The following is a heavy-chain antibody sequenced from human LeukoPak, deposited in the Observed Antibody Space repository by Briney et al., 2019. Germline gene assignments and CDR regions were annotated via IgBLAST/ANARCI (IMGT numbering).Heavy chain of an antibody. CDR1: GFTFSSYA. V-gene: IGHV3-30-3*01. D-gene: IGHD3-3*01. CDR3: ARGLYDFWSGYLEAFDI. Sequence: GRSLRLSCAASGFTFSSYAMHWVRQAPGKGLEWVAVISYDGSNKYYADSVKGRFTISRDNAKNSLYLQMNSLRAEDTAVYYCARGLYDFWSGYLEAFDIWGQGTMVTVSS. CDR2: ISYDGSNK. J-gene: IGHJ3*02.